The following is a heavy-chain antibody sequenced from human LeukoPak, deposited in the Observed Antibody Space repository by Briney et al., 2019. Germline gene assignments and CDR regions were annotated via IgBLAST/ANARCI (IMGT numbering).Heavy chain of an antibody. CDR1: GGSISSGGSS. CDR2: IYHSGST. CDR3: ARAGGYCSGGSCYIPFDY. D-gene: IGHD2-15*01. V-gene: IGHV4-30-2*01. Sequence: PSETLSLTCAVSGGSISSGGSSWSWIRQPPGKGLEWIGYIYHSGSTYYNPSLKSRVTISVDRSKNQFSLKLSSVTAADTAVYYCARAGGYCSGGSCYIPFDYWGQGTLVTVSS. J-gene: IGHJ4*02.